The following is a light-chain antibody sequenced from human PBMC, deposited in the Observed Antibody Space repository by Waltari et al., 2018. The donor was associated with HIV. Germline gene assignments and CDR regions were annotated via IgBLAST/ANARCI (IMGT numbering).Light chain of an antibody. J-gene: IGLJ2*01. Sequence: QSVLTQPPSASGTPEQRVSISCSGSTSNIGRNTVSWFQQLPGAAPTFLIFGKNQRTSGVPDRWSGSKSGTSASLAISGLQFEDEADYYCASWDDSLNGPVFGGGTKLTV. CDR1: TSNIGRNT. V-gene: IGLV1-44*01. CDR3: ASWDDSLNGPV. CDR2: GKN.